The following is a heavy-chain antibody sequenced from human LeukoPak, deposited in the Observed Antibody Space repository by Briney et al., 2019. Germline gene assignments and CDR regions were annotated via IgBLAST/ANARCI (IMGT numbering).Heavy chain of an antibody. CDR2: IGAYNGNT. Sequence: ASVKVSCKASGYTFTSYGISWVRQAPGQGLEWMGWIGAYNGNTNYAQKLQGRVTMTTDTSTSTAYMELRCLRSDDTAVYYCARDRTPLSSSWFIPFAYFDYWGQGTLVTVSS. V-gene: IGHV1-18*01. D-gene: IGHD6-13*01. CDR3: ARDRTPLSSSWFIPFAYFDY. CDR1: GYTFTSYG. J-gene: IGHJ4*02.